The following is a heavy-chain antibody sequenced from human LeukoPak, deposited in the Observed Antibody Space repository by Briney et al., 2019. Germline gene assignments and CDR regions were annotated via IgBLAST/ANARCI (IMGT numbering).Heavy chain of an antibody. V-gene: IGHV4-39*07. CDR3: ARTSGDWNSHNWFDP. Sequence: SETLSLTCTVSGGSISSGGYYWSWIRQPPGKGLEWIGEINHSGSTNYNPSLKSRVTISVDTSKNQFSLKLSSVTAADTAVYYCARTSGDWNSHNWFDPWGQGTLVTVSS. CDR1: GGSISSGGYY. J-gene: IGHJ5*02. CDR2: INHSGST. D-gene: IGHD1-7*01.